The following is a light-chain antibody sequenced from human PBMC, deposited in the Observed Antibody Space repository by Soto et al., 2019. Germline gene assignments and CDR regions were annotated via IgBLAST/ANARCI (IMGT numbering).Light chain of an antibody. J-gene: IGKJ1*01. CDR2: AAS. Sequence: DIQMTQSPSTLAASVGDRVTITCRASQKIDDWMAWYQQKPGKAPKLLIYAASSLQSGVPSRFSGSGSETDFTLTISSLQPEDFATYSCQQSYSTTWTFGQGTKVDIK. V-gene: IGKV1-39*01. CDR3: QQSYSTTWT. CDR1: QKIDDW.